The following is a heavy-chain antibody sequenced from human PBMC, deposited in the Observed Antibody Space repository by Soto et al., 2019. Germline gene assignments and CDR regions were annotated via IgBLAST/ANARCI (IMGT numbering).Heavy chain of an antibody. J-gene: IGHJ4*02. Sequence: GSLRLSCGGSGFTFANYAMSWVRQAPGKGLEWVAGISSSGYTYYVDSLKGRFTISRDNSKNSLYLQMNSLRAEDTAVYYCAKDLIDYSNSYFDYWGQGTLVTVSS. D-gene: IGHD4-4*01. CDR2: ISSSGYT. CDR1: GFTFANYA. V-gene: IGHV3-23*01. CDR3: AKDLIDYSNSYFDY.